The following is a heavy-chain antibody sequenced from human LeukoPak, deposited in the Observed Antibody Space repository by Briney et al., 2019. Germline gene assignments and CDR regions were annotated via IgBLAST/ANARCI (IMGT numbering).Heavy chain of an antibody. D-gene: IGHD3-10*01. J-gene: IGHJ4*02. V-gene: IGHV4-59*01. Sequence: SETLSLTCTVSGGSISSYYWSWIRQPPGKGLEWIAYICYSGSTNYNPSLKSRVTISVDTSKNQFSLKLSSVTAADTAVYYCARRYGSGSSGTFDYWGQGTLVTVSS. CDR3: ARRYGSGSSGTFDY. CDR2: ICYSGST. CDR1: GGSISSYY.